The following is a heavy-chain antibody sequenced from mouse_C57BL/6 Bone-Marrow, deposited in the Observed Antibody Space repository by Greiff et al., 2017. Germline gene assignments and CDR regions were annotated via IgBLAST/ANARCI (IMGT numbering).Heavy chain of an antibody. CDR3: ARGYDGYYSMDY. D-gene: IGHD2-3*01. Sequence: EVKLLESGGGLVKPGGSLKLSCAASGFTFSSYTMSWVRQTPEKRLEWVATISGGGGNTYYPDSVKGRFTISRDNAKNTLYLQMSSLRSEDTALYYCARGYDGYYSMDYWGQGTSVTVSS. V-gene: IGHV5-9*01. CDR2: ISGGGGNT. CDR1: GFTFSSYT. J-gene: IGHJ4*01.